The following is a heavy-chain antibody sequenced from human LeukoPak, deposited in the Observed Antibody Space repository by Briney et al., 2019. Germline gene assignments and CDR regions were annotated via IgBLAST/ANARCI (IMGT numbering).Heavy chain of an antibody. J-gene: IGHJ4*02. V-gene: IGHV3-23*01. D-gene: IGHD6-19*01. CDR1: GFTFSSYA. CDR3: AKAKRQWLVQVDY. Sequence: GGPLRLSCAASGFTFSSYAMSWVRQAPGKGLEWVSAISGSGGSTYYADSVKGRFTISRDNSKDTLYLQMNSLRAEDTAVYYCAKAKRQWLVQVDYWGQGTLVTVSS. CDR2: ISGSGGST.